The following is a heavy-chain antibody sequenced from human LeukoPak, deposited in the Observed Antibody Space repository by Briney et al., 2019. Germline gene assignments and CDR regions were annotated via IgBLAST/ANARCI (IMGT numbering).Heavy chain of an antibody. Sequence: GGSLRLSCAASGFTFSSYGMHWVRQAPGKGLEWVAFIRYDGSNKYYADSVKGRFTIPRDNSKNTLYLQMNSLRAEDTAVYYCAKDNLGYCYGYFDYWGQGTLVTVSS. CDR1: GFTFSSYG. CDR2: IRYDGSNK. CDR3: AKDNLGYCYGYFDY. V-gene: IGHV3-30*02. D-gene: IGHD5-18*01. J-gene: IGHJ4*02.